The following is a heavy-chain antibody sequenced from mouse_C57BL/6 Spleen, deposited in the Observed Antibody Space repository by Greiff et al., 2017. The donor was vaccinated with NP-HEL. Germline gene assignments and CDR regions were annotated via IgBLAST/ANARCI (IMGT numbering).Heavy chain of an antibody. CDR2: IDPSDSET. V-gene: IGHV1-52*01. J-gene: IGHJ4*01. CDR3: ARGTHYAMDY. CDR1: GYTFTSYW. Sequence: QVQLQQPGAELVRPGSSVKLSCKASGYTFTSYWMHWVKQRPIQGLEWIGNIDPSDSETHYNQKFKDKATLTVDKSSSTAYMQLSSLTSEDSAVYYCARGTHYAMDYWGRGTSVTVSS. D-gene: IGHD3-3*01.